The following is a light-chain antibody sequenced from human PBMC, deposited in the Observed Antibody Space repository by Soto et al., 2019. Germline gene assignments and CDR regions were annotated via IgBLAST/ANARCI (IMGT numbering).Light chain of an antibody. CDR3: GTWDNGLSAPYV. CDR2: DNN. V-gene: IGLV1-51*01. CDR1: SSNIGNNY. J-gene: IGLJ1*01. Sequence: HSVLTQPPSVSAAPGQKVSISCSGSSSNIGNNYVXWYQQFPGTAPKLLIYDNNKRPSGIPDRVSGSQYGTSATLDITGLQTVDEADYYCGTWDNGLSAPYVFGTGTKVTV.